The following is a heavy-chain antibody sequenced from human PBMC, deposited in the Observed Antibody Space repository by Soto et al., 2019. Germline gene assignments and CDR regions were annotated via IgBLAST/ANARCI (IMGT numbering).Heavy chain of an antibody. V-gene: IGHV1-58*01. J-gene: IGHJ4*02. D-gene: IGHD4-17*01. Sequence: VKVSCKASGFTFTNSAVQWVRQARGQRLEWIGWIVVGSGNTNYAQKFQGRVTITRDMSTSTAYMELSSLRSEDTAVYYCATGPTVTWDTFDYWGQGTLVTVSS. CDR2: IVVGSGNT. CDR3: ATGPTVTWDTFDY. CDR1: GFTFTNSA.